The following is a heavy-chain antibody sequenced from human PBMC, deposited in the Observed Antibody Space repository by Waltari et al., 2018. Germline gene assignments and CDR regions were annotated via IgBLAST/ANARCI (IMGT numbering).Heavy chain of an antibody. CDR1: GFTFSNYW. V-gene: IGHV3-7*01. J-gene: IGHJ4*02. CDR3: ARSGSEHDY. CDR2: IKQDGSEK. Sequence: EVQLVESGGGLVQPGGSVRLSCAASGFTFSNYWMSWVRQAPGKGLEWVANIKQDGSEKNYVDSVKGRFTISRDNAKNSLYLQMNSLRAEDTAVYYCARSGSEHDYWGQGTLVTVSS. D-gene: IGHD2-8*02.